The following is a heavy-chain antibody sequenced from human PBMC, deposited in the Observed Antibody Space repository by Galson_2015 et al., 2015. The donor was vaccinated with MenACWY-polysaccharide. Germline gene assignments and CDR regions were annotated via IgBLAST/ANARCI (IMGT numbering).Heavy chain of an antibody. J-gene: IGHJ4*02. CDR2: ITPTGDPK. CDR1: GFSFSSYS. D-gene: IGHD1-14*01. Sequence: SLRLSCAASGFSFSSYSMTWVRQAPGKGLEWLSYITPTGDPKMYADSVKGRFTISRDNAKNSLYLQMNNLRAEDTAVYYCASRGVVNPYALDYCGQGTQVSVSS. CDR3: ASRGVVNPYALDY. V-gene: IGHV3-48*01.